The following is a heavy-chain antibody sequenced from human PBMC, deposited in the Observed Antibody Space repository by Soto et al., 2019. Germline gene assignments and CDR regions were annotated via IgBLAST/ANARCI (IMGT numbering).Heavy chain of an antibody. Sequence: EVQLVESGGGLVQPGGSLRLSCAASEFTFSGRSVHWVRQAPVKGLVWVSGIDKVGTDSTYADSVKGRFTSSRDNAKNTVYLQMNSLRFEDESVYYFARGWFGPDVWGKGTTVTVSS. V-gene: IGHV3-74*01. J-gene: IGHJ6*03. CDR2: IDKVGTDS. CDR3: ARGWFGPDV. CDR1: EFTFSGRS. D-gene: IGHD3-10*01.